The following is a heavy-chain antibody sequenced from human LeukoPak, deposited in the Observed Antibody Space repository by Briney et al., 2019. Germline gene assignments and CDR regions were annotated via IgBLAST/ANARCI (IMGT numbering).Heavy chain of an antibody. CDR2: IDGSGGRP. D-gene: IGHD3-3*01. Sequence: PRGSLRLSCAASGFTLSKYAMNWVRQAPGKGLEWVSGIDGSGGRPPSADSVKGRFTISRDISKNTLYLQMDSLRAEDTAAYYCARGKDHDFWNPFDHWGQGTLVTVSS. J-gene: IGHJ4*02. CDR1: GFTLSKYA. CDR3: ARGKDHDFWNPFDH. V-gene: IGHV3-23*01.